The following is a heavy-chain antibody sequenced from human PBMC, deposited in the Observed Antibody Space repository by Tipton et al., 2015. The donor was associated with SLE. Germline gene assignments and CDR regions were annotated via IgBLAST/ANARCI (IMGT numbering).Heavy chain of an antibody. CDR2: IYDSGST. J-gene: IGHJ4*02. D-gene: IGHD3-16*02. CDR1: GGSTNSYY. V-gene: IGHV4-59*01. CDR3: ARSPTYDYVWDSYHFIN. Sequence: LRLSCTVSGGSTNSYYWTWIRQPPGNGLEWIWRIYDSGSTNYNPSLKSRVTISQDTSKNQFSLKLSSVTAADLAVYFCARSPTYDYVWDSYHFINWGQGTLVTVSS.